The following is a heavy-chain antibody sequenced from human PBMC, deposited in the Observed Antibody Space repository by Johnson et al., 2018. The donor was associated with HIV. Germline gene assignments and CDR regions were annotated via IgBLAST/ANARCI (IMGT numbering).Heavy chain of an antibody. J-gene: IGHJ3*01. CDR3: AKGRRELLLPPDAFDF. CDR1: GFTFSSYA. CDR2: ISYDGSNK. Sequence: QVQLVESGGGVVQPGRSLRLSCAASGFTFSSYAMHWVRQAPGKGLEWVAVISYDGSNKYYADSVKGRFTISRDNSKNSLYLQMNSLRPQDTALYYCAKGRRELLLPPDAFDFWGQGTVVTVSS. V-gene: IGHV3-30-3*01. D-gene: IGHD2-15*01.